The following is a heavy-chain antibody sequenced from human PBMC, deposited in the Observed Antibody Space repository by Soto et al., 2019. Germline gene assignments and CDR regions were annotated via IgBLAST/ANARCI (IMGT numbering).Heavy chain of an antibody. CDR3: AKQYSCSWYNDY. D-gene: IGHD6-13*01. V-gene: IGHV3-30*18. Sequence: GGSLTLSCAASGFTFSSYGMHWVRQAPGKGMEWGAVISYDGSNKYSADYVKGRFTISRDNSKNTLYLQMNSLRAEDTAVYYGAKQYSCSWYNDYWGQGTLVTVSS. J-gene: IGHJ4*02. CDR2: ISYDGSNK. CDR1: GFTFSSYG.